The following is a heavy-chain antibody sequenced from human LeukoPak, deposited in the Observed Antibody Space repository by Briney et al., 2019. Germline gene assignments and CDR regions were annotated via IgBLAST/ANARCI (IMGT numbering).Heavy chain of an antibody. CDR1: GGAFSGYY. J-gene: IGHJ3*02. CDR3: ARLRLYYYGSGRSAFDI. D-gene: IGHD3-10*01. Sequence: SETPSLPCGGYGGAFSGYYWRWIPQPPRKGVGGIGGNNHSGSTNYNPSLKSRVTISVDTSKNQFSLKLSSVTAADTAVYYCARLRLYYYGSGRSAFDIWGQGTMVTVSS. CDR2: NNHSGST. V-gene: IGHV4-34*01.